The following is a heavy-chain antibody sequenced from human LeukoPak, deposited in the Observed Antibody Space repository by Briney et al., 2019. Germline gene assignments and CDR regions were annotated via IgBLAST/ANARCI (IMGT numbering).Heavy chain of an antibody. CDR2: IIPIFGTA. V-gene: IGHV1-69*05. D-gene: IGHD1-20*01. CDR3: AREEIGITGNYFYY. CDR1: GGTFSCYA. Sequence: SVKVSCKASGGTFSCYAISWVRQAPGQGLEWMGGIIPIFGTANYAQRFQGRVTITTDESTSTAYMELSSPRSEDTAVYYCAREEIGITGNYFYYWGQGTLVTVSS. J-gene: IGHJ4*02.